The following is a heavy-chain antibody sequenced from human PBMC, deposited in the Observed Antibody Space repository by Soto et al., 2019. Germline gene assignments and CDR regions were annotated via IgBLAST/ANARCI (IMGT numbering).Heavy chain of an antibody. V-gene: IGHV1-46*01. CDR2: INPNGGDT. J-gene: IGHJ4*02. CDR3: ARANDPSSSWFY. D-gene: IGHD6-13*01. CDR1: GYTFTNDY. Sequence: ASVKVSCKASGYTFTNDYIHWVRQAPGQGLEWMGIINPNGGDTNYAQKLQGRVTMTTDTSTSTAYMELRSLRSDDTAVYYCARANDPSSSWFYWGQGTLVTVSS.